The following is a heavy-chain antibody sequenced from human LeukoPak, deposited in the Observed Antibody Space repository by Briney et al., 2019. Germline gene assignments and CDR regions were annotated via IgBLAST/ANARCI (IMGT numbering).Heavy chain of an antibody. CDR3: AKDDGGSPPDAFDI. Sequence: GGSLRLSCAASGFTFSSYAMSWVRQAPGKGLEWVSTISYSGGSTYYADSVKGRFAISRDSSKNTLYLQMNGLRGEATAVYYCAKDDGGSPPDAFDIWGQGTLVTVSS. J-gene: IGHJ3*02. CDR1: GFTFSSYA. CDR2: ISYSGGST. V-gene: IGHV3-23*01. D-gene: IGHD1-26*01.